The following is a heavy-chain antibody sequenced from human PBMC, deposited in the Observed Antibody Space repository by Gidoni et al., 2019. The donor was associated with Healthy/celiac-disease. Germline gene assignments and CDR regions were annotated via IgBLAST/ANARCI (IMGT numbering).Heavy chain of an antibody. Sequence: PSETLSLTCTVSGGSISSYYWSWIRQPPGKGLEWIGYIYYSGSTNYNPSLKSRVTISVDTSKNQFSLKLSSVTAADTAVYYCARAVATREFDYWGQGTLVTVSS. D-gene: IGHD5-12*01. V-gene: IGHV4-59*01. CDR3: ARAVATREFDY. CDR1: GGSISSYY. CDR2: IYYSGST. J-gene: IGHJ4*02.